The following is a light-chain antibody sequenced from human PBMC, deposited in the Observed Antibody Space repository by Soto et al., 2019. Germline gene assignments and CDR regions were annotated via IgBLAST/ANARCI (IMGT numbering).Light chain of an antibody. CDR1: QSISSW. CDR2: KAS. J-gene: IGKJ1*01. CDR3: QQYNSSSPET. Sequence: DIQMTQSPSTLSASVGARVTITCRASQSISSWLAWYQQKPGKAPKLLIYKASSLESGVPSRFSGSGSGTEFTLTISSLQPDDFVTYYCQQYNSSSPETFGQGTKVEIK. V-gene: IGKV1-5*03.